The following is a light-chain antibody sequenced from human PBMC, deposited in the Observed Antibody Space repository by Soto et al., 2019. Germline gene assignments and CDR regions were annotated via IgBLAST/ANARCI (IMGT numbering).Light chain of an antibody. V-gene: IGLV4-60*02. CDR3: ETWDRNTVV. J-gene: IGLJ2*01. CDR1: SGHSSYI. CDR2: LEGTGNY. Sequence: QPVLTQSSSASASLGSSVKLTCTLSSGHSSYIIAWHQQQPGKAPRYLMKLEGTGNYNKGSGVPDRFSGSSSGADRYLTISNLQFEDEADYYCETWDRNTVVFGGGTKLTVL.